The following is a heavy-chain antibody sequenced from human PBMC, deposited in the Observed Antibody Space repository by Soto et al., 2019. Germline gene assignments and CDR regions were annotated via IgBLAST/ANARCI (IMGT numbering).Heavy chain of an antibody. CDR1: GGSISTGTYN. V-gene: IGHV4-31*03. J-gene: IGHJ6*02. D-gene: IGHD6-6*01. CDR3: ARGGTEHSSSHKYGFDV. CDR2: VYYRGGA. Sequence: VHLQESGPGLVKSSQTLSLTCTVSGGSISTGTYNWTWIRQLPGKGLEWIGNVYYRGGAYYNPSLQSRVTISLDTSKTQCSMKLKSVNAADTAVYYCARGGTEHSSSHKYGFDVWGQGTTVTVSS.